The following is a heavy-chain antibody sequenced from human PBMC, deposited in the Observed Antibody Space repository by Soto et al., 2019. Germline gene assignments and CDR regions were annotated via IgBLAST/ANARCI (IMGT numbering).Heavy chain of an antibody. CDR2: IVVGSGNT. CDR1: GYTFTSSA. J-gene: IGHJ4*02. V-gene: IGHV1-58*01. Sequence: SGKVSCKASGYTFTSSAVQWVRQARGQRLEWIGWIVVGSGNTNYAQKFQERVTITRDMSTSTAYMELSSLRSEDTAVYYCAAGAYGDYQPSDYWGQGTLVTVSS. CDR3: AAGAYGDYQPSDY. D-gene: IGHD4-17*01.